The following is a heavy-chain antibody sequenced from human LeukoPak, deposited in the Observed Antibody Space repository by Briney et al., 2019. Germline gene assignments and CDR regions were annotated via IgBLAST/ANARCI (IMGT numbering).Heavy chain of an antibody. D-gene: IGHD3-10*01. Sequence: GGSLRLSCAASGLTFSRYSMNWVRQAPGKGLEWISSISNSGSTIYYAASVKGRFTISRDNGKNSLYLQMNSLRAEDTAVYYCARFRFYYSDGQADSLDLWGQGTKVTVTS. CDR1: GLTFSRYS. CDR3: ARFRFYYSDGQADSLDL. V-gene: IGHV3-48*01. J-gene: IGHJ3*01. CDR2: ISNSGSTI.